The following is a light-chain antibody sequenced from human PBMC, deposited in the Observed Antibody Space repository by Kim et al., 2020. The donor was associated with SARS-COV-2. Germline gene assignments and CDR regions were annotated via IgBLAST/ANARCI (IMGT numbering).Light chain of an antibody. Sequence: QSALTQPPSASGSPGQSVTISCTGTSSDVGGCNYVSWYQQHPGKAPKLIIYEVTKRPSGVPDRFSGSKSGNTASLTVSGLQAEDEADYYCSSYAGTDNLLFGGGTKLTVL. CDR2: EVT. CDR3: SSYAGTDNLL. V-gene: IGLV2-8*01. CDR1: SSDVGGCNY. J-gene: IGLJ3*02.